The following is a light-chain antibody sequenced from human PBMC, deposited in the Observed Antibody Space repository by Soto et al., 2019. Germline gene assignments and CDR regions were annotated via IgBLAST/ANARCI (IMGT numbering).Light chain of an antibody. CDR2: DVS. CDR3: CSYGGSRAV. J-gene: IGLJ7*01. V-gene: IGLV2-11*01. Sequence: QSALTQPRSVSGSPGQSVTISCTGTSSDVGGYNYVSWYQQHPGKAPKLMIYDVSKRPSGVPDRFSGSKSGNTASLTISGLQAEDEADYYCCSYGGSRAVFGGGTQLTV. CDR1: SSDVGGYNY.